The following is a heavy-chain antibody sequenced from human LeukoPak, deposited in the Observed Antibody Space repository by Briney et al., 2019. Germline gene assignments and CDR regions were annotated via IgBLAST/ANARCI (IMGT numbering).Heavy chain of an antibody. D-gene: IGHD6-13*01. J-gene: IGHJ6*02. V-gene: IGHV4-4*02. CDR1: GGSISSSNW. CDR2: IYHSGST. Sequence: SGTLSLTCAVSGGSISSSNWWSWVRQPPGKGLEWIGEIYHSGSTNYNPSLKSRVTISVDKSKNQFSLKLSSVTAADTAVYYCARVGPLSSSWYSRTYYYYGMDVWGQGTTVTVSS. CDR3: ARVGPLSSSWYSRTYYYYGMDV.